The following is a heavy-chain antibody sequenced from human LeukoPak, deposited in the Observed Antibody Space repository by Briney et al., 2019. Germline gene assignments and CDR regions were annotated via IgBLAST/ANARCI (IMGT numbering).Heavy chain of an antibody. Sequence: SETLSLTCTVSGGSISSYYWSWIRQPPGKGLEWIGYIYYSGTTNYNPSLKSRVTISVDTSKNQFSLKLSSVTAADTAVYYCARYNYGRLDYWGQGTLVTASS. CDR2: IYYSGTT. D-gene: IGHD5-18*01. CDR3: ARYNYGRLDY. CDR1: GGSISSYY. V-gene: IGHV4-59*01. J-gene: IGHJ4*02.